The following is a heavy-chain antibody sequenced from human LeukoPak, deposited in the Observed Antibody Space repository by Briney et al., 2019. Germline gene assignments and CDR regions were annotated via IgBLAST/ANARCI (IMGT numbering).Heavy chain of an antibody. CDR2: INGDGSRT. J-gene: IGHJ4*02. Sequence: PGGSLRLSCAASGFTFSDYYMHWVRQAQGKGLLWISHINGDGSRTGYADSVKGRFTIPRDNAKNILYLQMNSLRAEDTAVYYCSRGTYPYSSDNWGQGALVTVSS. CDR1: GFTFSDYY. V-gene: IGHV3-74*01. CDR3: SRGTYPYSSDN. D-gene: IGHD3-10*01.